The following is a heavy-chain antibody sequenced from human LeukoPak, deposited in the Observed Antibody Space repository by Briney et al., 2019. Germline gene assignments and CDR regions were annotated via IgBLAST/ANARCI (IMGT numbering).Heavy chain of an antibody. J-gene: IGHJ4*02. CDR2: IYPDDCDT. Sequence: GESLKISCKGSGYSFTSYWIGWGRQLPGKGLEWMGIIYPDDCDTRYSPYFQGQVTISADKSISTSYLQWSSRKASDNTVSYCARVFGEFRFDYWVQGALVSVSS. D-gene: IGHD3-10*02. V-gene: IGHV5-51*01. CDR1: GYSFTSYW. CDR3: ARVFGEFRFDY.